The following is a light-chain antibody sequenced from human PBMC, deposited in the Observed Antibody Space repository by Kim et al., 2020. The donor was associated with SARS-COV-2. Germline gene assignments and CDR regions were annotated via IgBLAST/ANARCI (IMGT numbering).Light chain of an antibody. CDR1: QSNSMW. CDR2: KAS. V-gene: IGKV1-5*03. CDR3: EQYDNY. Sequence: DIQMTQSPSTLSASVGDRVIITCRASQSNSMWLAWYQQKPGKAPKLLISKASSLQSGVPSRFSGSGSGTEFTLTISSLQPDDFGTYYYEQYDNYFGQGTKLEI. J-gene: IGKJ2*01.